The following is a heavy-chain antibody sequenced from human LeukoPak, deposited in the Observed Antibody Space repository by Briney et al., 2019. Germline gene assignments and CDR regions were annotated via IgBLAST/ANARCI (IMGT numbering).Heavy chain of an antibody. CDR2: ISGSGGST. J-gene: IGHJ4*02. D-gene: IGHD3-3*01. V-gene: IGHV3-23*01. Sequence: GGSLRLSCAASGFTFSSYAMSWVRQAPGKGLEWVSAISGSGGSTYYADSVKGRFTISRDNSKNTLYLQMNSLRAEDTAVYYCAKDSYYDFWSGSILRTGVYWGQGTLVTVSS. CDR1: GFTFSSYA. CDR3: AKDSYYDFWSGSILRTGVY.